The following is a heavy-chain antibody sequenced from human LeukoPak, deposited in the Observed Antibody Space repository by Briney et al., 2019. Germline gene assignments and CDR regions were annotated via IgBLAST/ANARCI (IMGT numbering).Heavy chain of an antibody. J-gene: IGHJ6*02. V-gene: IGHV1-69*13. Sequence: SVKVSCKASGCTFSSYAIRWVRQAPGQGLEWMGGIIPIFGTANYAQKFQGRVTMTADESTSTAYMELSSLRSEDTAVYYCARWTNGDHYYYYGMDVWGQGTTVTVSS. CDR3: ARWTNGDHYYYYGMDV. CDR1: GCTFSSYA. CDR2: IIPIFGTA. D-gene: IGHD4-17*01.